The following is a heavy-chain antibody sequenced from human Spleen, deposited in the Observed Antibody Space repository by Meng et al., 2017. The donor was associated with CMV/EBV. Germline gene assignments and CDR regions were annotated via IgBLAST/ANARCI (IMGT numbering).Heavy chain of an antibody. CDR3: ARTLAGNNDY. CDR1: GDSVASNSAA. V-gene: IGHV6-1*01. J-gene: IGHJ4*02. Sequence: AISGDSVASNSAAWNWIRQSPSRGLEWLGRTYYRSKWYSDYAGSVKSRITIKPDTSKNQFSLQLNSVTSGDTAVYYCARTLAGNNDYWGQGTLVTVSS. CDR2: TYYRSKWYS. D-gene: IGHD1/OR15-1a*01.